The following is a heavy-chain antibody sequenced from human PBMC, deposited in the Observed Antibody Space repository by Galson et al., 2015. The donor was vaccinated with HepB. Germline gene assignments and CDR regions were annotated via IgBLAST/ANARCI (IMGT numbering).Heavy chain of an antibody. CDR3: ARAGSGWYTGTADY. Sequence: SLRLSCAASGFTFSSNWMSWVRQAPGKGLEWVANIKQDGSEKYYVDPVKGRFTISRDIAKNSLYLQTNSLRAEDTAVYYCARAGSGWYTGTADYWGQGTLVTVSS. D-gene: IGHD6-19*01. CDR1: GFTFSSNW. CDR2: IKQDGSEK. J-gene: IGHJ4*02. V-gene: IGHV3-7*01.